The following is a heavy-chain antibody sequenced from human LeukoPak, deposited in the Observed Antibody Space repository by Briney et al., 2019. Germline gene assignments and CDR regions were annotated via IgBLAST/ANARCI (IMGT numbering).Heavy chain of an antibody. Sequence: ASVKVSCKASGYTFTSYGISWVRQAPGQGLEWMGWISAYNGNTNYAQKLQGRVTMTTDTSTSTAYMELRNLRSDDTAVYYCARTVSSGWRSDFDYWGQGTLVTVSS. D-gene: IGHD6-19*01. CDR3: ARTVSSGWRSDFDY. CDR1: GYTFTSYG. CDR2: ISAYNGNT. V-gene: IGHV1-18*01. J-gene: IGHJ4*02.